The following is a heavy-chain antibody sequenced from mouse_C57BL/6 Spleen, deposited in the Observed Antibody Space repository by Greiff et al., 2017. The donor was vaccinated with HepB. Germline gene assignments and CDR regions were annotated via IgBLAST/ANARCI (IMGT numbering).Heavy chain of an antibody. J-gene: IGHJ1*03. CDR1: GFTFSSYA. D-gene: IGHD1-1*01. CDR2: ISDGGSYT. V-gene: IGHV5-4*01. Sequence: DVMLVESGGGLVKPGGSLKLSCAASGFTFSSYAMSWVRQTPEKRLEWVATISDGGSYTYYPDNVKGRFTISRDNAKNNLYLQMSHLKSEDTAMYYCARDRGYYGSSYGLDVWGTGTTVTVSS. CDR3: ARDRGYYGSSYGLDV.